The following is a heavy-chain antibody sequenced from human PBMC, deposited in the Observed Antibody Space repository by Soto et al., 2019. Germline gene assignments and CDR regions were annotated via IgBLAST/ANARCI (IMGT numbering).Heavy chain of an antibody. J-gene: IGHJ4*02. Sequence: QVQLVESGGGLVKPGGSLRLSCAASGFAFSDYYMSWIRQAPGKGLEWVSYISTSSSYTNYADSVKGRLTISRDNAKNPLYLQMNSLRVEETAVYYCERDKSGWELLIDYWGQGTLVTVSS. CDR1: GFAFSDYY. V-gene: IGHV3-11*05. D-gene: IGHD1-26*01. CDR3: ERDKSGWELLIDY. CDR2: ISTSSSYT.